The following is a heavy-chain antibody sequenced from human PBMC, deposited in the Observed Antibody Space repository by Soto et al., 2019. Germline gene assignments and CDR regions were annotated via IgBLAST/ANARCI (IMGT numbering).Heavy chain of an antibody. J-gene: IGHJ5*02. D-gene: IGHD3-10*01. V-gene: IGHV4-59*01. CDR2: IFYSGST. CDR3: AKDRSTYYLVPPFDP. Sequence: SETLSLTCTVSGGSISPYYWSWIRHPPGKALEWIGYIFYSGSTNYNPSLESRVTISVDMSKNQFSLKLGSVTAADTAVYYCAKDRSTYYLVPPFDPWGQGTLVTVSS. CDR1: GGSISPYY.